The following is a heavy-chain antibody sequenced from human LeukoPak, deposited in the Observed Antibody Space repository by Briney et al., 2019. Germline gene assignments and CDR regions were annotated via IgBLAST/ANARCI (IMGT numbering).Heavy chain of an antibody. D-gene: IGHD3/OR15-3a*01. CDR1: GVSISSSNSY. V-gene: IGHV4-39*01. J-gene: IGHJ4*02. CDR3: ARQTGSGLFTLP. CDR2: IYYTGNT. Sequence: SETLSLTCTVSGVSISSSNSYWGWIRQPPGKGLEWIGSIYYTGNTYYNASLKSRVTISIDTSKNQISLRLTSVTATDTAMYYCARQTGSGLFTLPGGQGTLVTVAS.